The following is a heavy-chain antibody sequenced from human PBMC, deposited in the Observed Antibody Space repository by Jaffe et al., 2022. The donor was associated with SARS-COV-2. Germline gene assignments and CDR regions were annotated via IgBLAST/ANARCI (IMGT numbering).Heavy chain of an antibody. Sequence: EVQLVQSGAEVKKPGESLKISCKGSGYSFSTYWIGWVRQMPEKGLEWMGIIYPGDSDTRYSPSFQGQVTISADKSISTAYLQWSSLRASDTAMYYCATATPNYYDSSGCYYEDYWGQGTLVTVSS. J-gene: IGHJ4*02. V-gene: IGHV5-51*01. CDR1: GYSFSTYW. CDR3: ATATPNYYDSSGCYYEDY. CDR2: IYPGDSDT. D-gene: IGHD3-22*01.